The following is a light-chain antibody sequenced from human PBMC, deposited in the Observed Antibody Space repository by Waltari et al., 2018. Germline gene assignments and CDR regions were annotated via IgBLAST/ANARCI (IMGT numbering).Light chain of an antibody. CDR2: DAS. CDR3: QQLNSYPLT. J-gene: IGKJ4*01. CDR1: QGLSSY. V-gene: IGKV1-9*01. Sequence: IQLTQSPSSLSASVGDRVTITCRASQGLSSYLAWYQQKPGKAPKLLIYDASTLQSGVPSRVSGSGAGTDFTLTISSLQPEDFATYYCQQLNSYPLTFGGGTKVEIK.